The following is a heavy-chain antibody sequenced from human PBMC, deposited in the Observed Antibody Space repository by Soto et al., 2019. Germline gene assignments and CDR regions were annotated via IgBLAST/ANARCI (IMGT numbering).Heavy chain of an antibody. D-gene: IGHD4-17*01. CDR2: IRYDGSER. V-gene: IGHV3-7*05. J-gene: IGHJ4*02. CDR3: ARGHYGDGLG. CDR1: GIPFCNFL. Sequence: EVQLVESGGGLVQPGGALTLSRGGTGIPFCNFLMTWVRQPPGKGLEWVAKIRYDGSERYHVDPGKGRITISRDNAKNSLYLQMNILRVEDTGMYYCARGHYGDGLGWGQGTVVTVSS.